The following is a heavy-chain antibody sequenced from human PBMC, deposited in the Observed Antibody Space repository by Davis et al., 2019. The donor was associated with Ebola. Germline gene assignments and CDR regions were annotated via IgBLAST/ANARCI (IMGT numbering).Heavy chain of an antibody. CDR3: AKDTSNIWFDV. D-gene: IGHD1-26*01. J-gene: IGHJ3*01. CDR1: GFTFSTCD. Sequence: GESLKISCAASGFTFSTCDMSWVRQAPGKGLEWVSTLGTSADTYYADSVKGRFTISRDNSRNTLYLQMSGLRVEDTAIYYCAKDTSNIWFDVWGQGTMVTVSS. CDR2: LGTSADT. V-gene: IGHV3-23*01.